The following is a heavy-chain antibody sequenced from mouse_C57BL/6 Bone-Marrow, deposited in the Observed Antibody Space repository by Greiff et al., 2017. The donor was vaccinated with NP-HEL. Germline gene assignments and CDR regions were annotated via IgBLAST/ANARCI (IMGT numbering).Heavy chain of an antibody. Sequence: EVMLVESGGGLVQPGGSLKLSCAASGFTFSDYYMYWVRQTPEKRLEWVAYISNGGGSTYYPDTVKGRFTISRDNAKNTLYLQMSRLTSEDTAMYYCARQSGLPYWYFDVWGTGTTVTVSS. V-gene: IGHV5-12*01. D-gene: IGHD2-2*01. CDR2: ISNGGGST. CDR3: ARQSGLPYWYFDV. CDR1: GFTFSDYY. J-gene: IGHJ1*03.